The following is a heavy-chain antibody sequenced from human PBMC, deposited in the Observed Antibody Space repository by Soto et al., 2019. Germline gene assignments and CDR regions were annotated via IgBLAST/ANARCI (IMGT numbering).Heavy chain of an antibody. CDR1: GYTFTSYG. J-gene: IGHJ6*02. D-gene: IGHD2-2*02. CDR3: ARSPPAIGTYYYGMDV. V-gene: IGHV1-18*01. Sequence: QVQLVQSGAEVKKPGASVKVSCKASGYTFTSYGISWVRQAPGQGLEWMGWISAYNGNTNYAQKLQGRVTMTTDTSTSTAYMELRSLRSDDTAAYYCARSPPAIGTYYYGMDVWGQGTTVTVSS. CDR2: ISAYNGNT.